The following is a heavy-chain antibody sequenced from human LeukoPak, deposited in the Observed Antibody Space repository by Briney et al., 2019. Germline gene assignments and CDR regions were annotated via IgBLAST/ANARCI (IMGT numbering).Heavy chain of an antibody. Sequence: AGGSLRLSCAASGFTFSNYAMTWVRQAPGKGLEWVSLIRGGGGTTYYADSVKGRFSISRDNSKNTLYLQMNSLRAEDTAVYYCARGNYVWGSYRYDLGPLDMDVWGQGTTVTVSS. CDR2: IRGGGGTT. J-gene: IGHJ6*02. CDR3: ARGNYVWGSYRYDLGPLDMDV. D-gene: IGHD3-16*02. CDR1: GFTFSNYA. V-gene: IGHV3-23*01.